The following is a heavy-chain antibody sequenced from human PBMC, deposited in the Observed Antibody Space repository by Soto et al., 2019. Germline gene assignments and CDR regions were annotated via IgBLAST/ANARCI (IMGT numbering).Heavy chain of an antibody. Sequence: EVQLVESGGGLVQPGGSLRLSCAASGFTFSSYWMSWVRQAPGRGLEWMGNIKQDGTEKDYVDSVKGRFTISSDNGRTSVFLQMDSLRADDTAVYYCATILNRAFETWGQGTMVTVSS. CDR1: GFTFSSYW. V-gene: IGHV3-7*01. CDR2: IKQDGTEK. J-gene: IGHJ3*02. D-gene: IGHD3-3*01. CDR3: ATILNRAFET.